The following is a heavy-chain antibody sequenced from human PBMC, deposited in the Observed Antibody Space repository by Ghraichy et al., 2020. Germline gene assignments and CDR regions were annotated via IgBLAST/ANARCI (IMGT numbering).Heavy chain of an antibody. D-gene: IGHD1-26*01. V-gene: IGHV3-23*01. CDR2: ISANGRKT. Sequence: GALRLSCAASGFTFSRYVMSWVRQAPGKGPEWVSGISANGRKTYYADSVKGRFTISRDNSKNTLYLQMNNLRADDTALFYCAKDGAEWEVPHWNDHWGQGTLVTVSS. CDR1: GFTFSRYV. J-gene: IGHJ4*02. CDR3: AKDGAEWEVPHWNDH.